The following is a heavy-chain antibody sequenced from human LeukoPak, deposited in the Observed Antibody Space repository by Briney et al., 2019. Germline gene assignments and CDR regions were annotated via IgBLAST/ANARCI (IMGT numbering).Heavy chain of an antibody. CDR1: GGTFSSYA. CDR2: LSGSGDST. J-gene: IGHJ6*02. D-gene: IGHD4-11*01. V-gene: IGHV3-23*01. CDR3: ASLHRAYYGMDV. Sequence: GASVKVSCKASGGTFSSYAMSWVRQAPGKGLEWVSALSGSGDSTYYADSVKGRFTISRDNFKNTLYLQMNSLRAEDTAVYYCASLHRAYYGMDVWGQGTTVTVSS.